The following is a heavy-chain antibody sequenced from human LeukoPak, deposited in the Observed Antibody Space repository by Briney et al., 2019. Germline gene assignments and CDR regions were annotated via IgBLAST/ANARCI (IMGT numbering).Heavy chain of an antibody. Sequence: GGSLRLSCAASEFTFSSYAMHWVRQAPGKGLEWVAVISYDGSNKYYADSVKGRFTISRDNSKNTLYLQMNSLRAEDTAVYYCARGPHYYDSSGYYHYFDYWGQGTLVTVSS. CDR3: ARGPHYYDSSGYYHYFDY. CDR2: ISYDGSNK. D-gene: IGHD3-22*01. V-gene: IGHV3-30*04. CDR1: EFTFSSYA. J-gene: IGHJ4*02.